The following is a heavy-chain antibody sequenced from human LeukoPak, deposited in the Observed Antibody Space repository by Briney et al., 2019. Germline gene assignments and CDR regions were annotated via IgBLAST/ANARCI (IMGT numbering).Heavy chain of an antibody. CDR1: GFTFSSYA. Sequence: GGSLRLSCAASGFTFSSYAMTWVRQAPGKGLEWVSTISGSGGSTYYADSVKGRFTISRDDSKNTLYLQMSSLRAEDTAVYYCAKPPHVTMIVVGFWGQGTMVTVSS. J-gene: IGHJ3*01. V-gene: IGHV3-23*01. D-gene: IGHD3-22*01. CDR3: AKPPHVTMIVVGF. CDR2: ISGSGGST.